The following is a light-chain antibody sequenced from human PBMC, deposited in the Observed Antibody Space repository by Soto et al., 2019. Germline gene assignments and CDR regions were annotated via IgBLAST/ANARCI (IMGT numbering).Light chain of an antibody. Sequence: EIVLTQSPGTPSLSPGERATLSCRASQSFSSTSLAWYQQRPGQAPRLLIFDASTRVTGIPDRFSGSGSGTDFTLTISRLEPEDFEVYFCQLYAISPKTFGQGTKVDIX. CDR2: DAS. CDR1: QSFSSTS. CDR3: QLYAISPKT. J-gene: IGKJ1*01. V-gene: IGKV3-20*01.